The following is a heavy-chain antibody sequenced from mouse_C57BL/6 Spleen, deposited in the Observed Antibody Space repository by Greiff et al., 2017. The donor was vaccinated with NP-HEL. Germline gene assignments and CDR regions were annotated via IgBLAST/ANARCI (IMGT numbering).Heavy chain of an antibody. D-gene: IGHD1-1*01. V-gene: IGHV1-15*01. Sequence: QVQLQQSGAELVRPGASVTLSCKASGYTFTDYEMHWVKQTPVHGLEWIGAIDPETGGTAYNQKFKGKAILTADKSSSTAYMELRSLTSEDSAVYYCTRSGYYGSSYYFDDWGQGTTLTVSS. CDR3: TRSGYYGSSYYFDD. J-gene: IGHJ2*01. CDR1: GYTFTDYE. CDR2: IDPETGGT.